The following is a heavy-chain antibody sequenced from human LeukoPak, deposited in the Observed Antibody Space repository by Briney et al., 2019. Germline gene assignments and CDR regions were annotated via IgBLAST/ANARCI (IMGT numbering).Heavy chain of an antibody. CDR2: ISGSGGST. D-gene: IGHD3-22*01. V-gene: IGHV3-23*01. CDR3: AKDELAEYYYDSSGYYPGY. J-gene: IGHJ4*02. CDR1: GFTFSSYA. Sequence: PGGSLRVSCAASGFTFSSYAMSWVRQAPGKGLEWVSAISGSGGSTYYADSVKGRFTISRDNSKNTLYLQMNSLRAEDTAVYYCAKDELAEYYYDSSGYYPGYWGQGTLVTVSS.